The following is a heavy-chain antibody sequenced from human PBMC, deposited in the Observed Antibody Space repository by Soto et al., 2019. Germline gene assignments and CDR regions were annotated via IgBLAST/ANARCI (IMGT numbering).Heavy chain of an antibody. CDR2: IRPDGSEI. Sequence: SLRLSCAASGFAFSGPWMSWVRQAPGKGLEWVAKIRPDGSEIYYVDSVRGRFTISRDNAKSSLFLQMNSLRADDTAVYYCARDGYYYALDVWGQGTTVTVSS. V-gene: IGHV3-7*01. J-gene: IGHJ6*02. CDR3: ARDGYYYALDV. CDR1: GFAFSGPW.